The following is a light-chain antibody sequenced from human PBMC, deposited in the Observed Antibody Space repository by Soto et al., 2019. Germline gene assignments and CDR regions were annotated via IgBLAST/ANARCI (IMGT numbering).Light chain of an antibody. CDR1: QSISTY. Sequence: DIQMTQSPSSLSASVGDRVTITCRASQSISTYLAWYQQKPGKVPKLLIYSASTLQSGVPSRFSGSGSGTDFTLTISSMQPEDVATDYCQKYNSAPPTWTFGQGTKLEIK. CDR3: QKYNSAPPTWT. V-gene: IGKV1-27*01. CDR2: SAS. J-gene: IGKJ1*01.